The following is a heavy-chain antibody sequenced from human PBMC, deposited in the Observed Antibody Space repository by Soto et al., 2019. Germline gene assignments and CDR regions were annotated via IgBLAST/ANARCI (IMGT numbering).Heavy chain of an antibody. D-gene: IGHD2-2*02. V-gene: IGHV3-30*18. J-gene: IGHJ6*02. Sequence: GGSLRLSCAASRFTFTNYGMHWVRQAPGKGPEWLAFISYDGAKKYFPDSVKGRFTISRGNSKNTLYLQMNNLRPDDTAVYYCAKGRYCSSSSCYMSWHGMDVWGQGTTVTVSS. CDR1: RFTFTNYG. CDR2: ISYDGAKK. CDR3: AKGRYCSSSSCYMSWHGMDV.